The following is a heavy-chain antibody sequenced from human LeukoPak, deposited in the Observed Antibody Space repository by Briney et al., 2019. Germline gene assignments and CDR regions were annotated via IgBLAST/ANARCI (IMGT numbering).Heavy chain of an antibody. D-gene: IGHD4-11*01. J-gene: IGHJ4*02. V-gene: IGHV4-59*01. CDR2: IYYSGSI. CDR3: ARLSGNYFPDY. CDR1: GDSISGYY. Sequence: SSETLSLTCTVSGDSISGYYWTWIRQPPGKGLEWIGYIYYSGSINYNPSLTSRLTISVDTSKNQFSLKLSSVTAADTAVYYCARLSGNYFPDYWGPGTLVTVSS.